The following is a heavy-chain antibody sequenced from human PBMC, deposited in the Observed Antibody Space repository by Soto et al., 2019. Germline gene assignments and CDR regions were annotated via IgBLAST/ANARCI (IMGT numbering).Heavy chain of an antibody. V-gene: IGHV3-74*01. CDR1: GFTFSSYW. Sequence: GGSLRLSCAASGFTFSSYWMHWVRQAPGKGLVWVSRIKGDGSETNYADSVKGRFTISRDNAKNTLYLQLNSLRAEDTAVYYCLTGNSGYGNSDYWGQGTRVTVSS. D-gene: IGHD5-12*01. J-gene: IGHJ4*02. CDR3: LTGNSGYGNSDY. CDR2: IKGDGSET.